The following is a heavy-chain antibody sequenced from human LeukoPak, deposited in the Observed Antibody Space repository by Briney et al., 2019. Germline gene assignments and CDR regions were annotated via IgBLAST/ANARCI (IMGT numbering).Heavy chain of an antibody. CDR3: AKESPITMIVVVLDY. CDR1: GFTFSSYA. J-gene: IGHJ4*02. D-gene: IGHD3-22*01. Sequence: GGSLRLSCAASGFTFSSYAMHWVRQAPGKGLEWVAVISYDGSNKYYADSVKGRFTISRDNSKNTLYLQMNSLRAEDTAVYYCAKESPITMIVVVLDYWGQGTLVTVSS. V-gene: IGHV3-30-3*01. CDR2: ISYDGSNK.